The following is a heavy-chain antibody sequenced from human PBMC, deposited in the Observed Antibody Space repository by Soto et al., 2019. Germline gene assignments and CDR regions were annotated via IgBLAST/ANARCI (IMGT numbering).Heavy chain of an antibody. CDR2: ISGTGGTT. J-gene: IGHJ6*02. D-gene: IGHD3-3*01. V-gene: IGHV3-23*01. CDR1: GFTFSSYA. CDR3: AKTNKWGGYYNGDYYGMDV. Sequence: HPGGSLRLSCAASGFTFSSYAMSWVRQAPGKGLEWVSGISGTGGTTYHTDSVKGRFTISRDNSKNTLSLQMNSLRAEDTAVYYCAKTNKWGGYYNGDYYGMDVWGQGTTVTVSS.